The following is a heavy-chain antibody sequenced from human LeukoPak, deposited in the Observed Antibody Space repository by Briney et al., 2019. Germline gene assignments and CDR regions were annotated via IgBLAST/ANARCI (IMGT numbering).Heavy chain of an antibody. Sequence: GGSLRLSCAASGFTFSSYWMSWMRQAPGKGLEWVANIKYDRNEEYYVDSVKGRFTISRDNAKNSLYLQLNSLRVEDTAVYYCKSGGAAPGSFDYWGQGTLVTVSP. CDR2: IKYDRNEE. CDR3: KSGGAAPGSFDY. J-gene: IGHJ4*02. CDR1: GFTFSSYW. V-gene: IGHV3-7*01. D-gene: IGHD1-1*01.